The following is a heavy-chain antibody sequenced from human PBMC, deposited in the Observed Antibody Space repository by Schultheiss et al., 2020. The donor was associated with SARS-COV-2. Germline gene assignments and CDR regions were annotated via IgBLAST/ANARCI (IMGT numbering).Heavy chain of an antibody. V-gene: IGHV5-51*01. CDR2: IYPGGSDT. CDR1: GYSFTSYW. CDR3: ASINNWNDGVAFDI. J-gene: IGHJ3*02. Sequence: GGSLRLSCKGSGYSFTSYWIGWVRQMPGKGLEWMGIIYPGGSDTRYSPSFQGQVTISADKSISTAYLQWSSLKASDTAMYYCASINNWNDGVAFDIWGQGTMVTVSS. D-gene: IGHD1-1*01.